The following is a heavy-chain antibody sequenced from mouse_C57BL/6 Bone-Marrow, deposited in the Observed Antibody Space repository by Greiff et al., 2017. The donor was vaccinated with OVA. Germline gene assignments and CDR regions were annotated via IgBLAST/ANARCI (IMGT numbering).Heavy chain of an antibody. CDR2: IYPSDSET. V-gene: IGHV1-61*01. CDR3: ARREVYYDYDDL. CDR1: GYTFTSYW. D-gene: IGHD2-4*01. Sequence: VQLQQPGAELVRPGSSVQLSCKASGYTFTSYWMDWVKQRPGQGLEWIGNIYPSDSETHYNQKFKDKATLTVDKSSSTAYMQLSSLTSEDSAVYYCARREVYYDYDDLWGQGTLVTVSA. J-gene: IGHJ3*01.